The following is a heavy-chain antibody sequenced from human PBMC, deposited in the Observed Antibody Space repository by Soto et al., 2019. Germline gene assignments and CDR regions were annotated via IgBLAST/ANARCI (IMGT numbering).Heavy chain of an antibody. CDR1: GGTFSSYA. J-gene: IGHJ4*02. V-gene: IGHV1-69*01. CDR3: ARGPPGDDYVWGSYRSRFNFDY. CDR2: IIPICGTA. D-gene: IGHD3-16*02. Sequence: QVQLVQSGAEVKKPGYSVKVSCKASGGTFSSYAISWVRQAPGQGLEWMGGIIPICGTANYAQKFQGRVTMTADEATSKAYMELSSLRSEDTAVYYCARGPPGDDYVWGSYRSRFNFDYWGKGTLVTVSS.